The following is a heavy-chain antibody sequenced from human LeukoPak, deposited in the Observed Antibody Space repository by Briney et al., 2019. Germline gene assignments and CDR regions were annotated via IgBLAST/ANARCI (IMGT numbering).Heavy chain of an antibody. J-gene: IGHJ5*02. D-gene: IGHD4-17*01. V-gene: IGHV3-23*01. Sequence: LAGGSLRLSCAASGFTFSSYGMSWVRQAPGKGLEWVSAISGSGGSTYYADSVKGRFTISRDNSKNTLYLQMNSLRAEDTAVYYCAKDSFYGDYGWFDPWGQGTLVTVSS. CDR3: AKDSFYGDYGWFDP. CDR1: GFTFSSYG. CDR2: ISGSGGST.